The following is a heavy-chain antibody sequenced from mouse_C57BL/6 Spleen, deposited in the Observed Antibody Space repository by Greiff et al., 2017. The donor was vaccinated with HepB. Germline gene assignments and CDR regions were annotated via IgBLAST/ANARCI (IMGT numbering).Heavy chain of an antibody. D-gene: IGHD1-1*01. CDR2: ISSGGDYI. Sequence: EVQRVESGEGLVKPGGSLKLSCAASGFTFSSYAMSWVRQTPEKRLEWVAYISSGGDYIYYADTVKGRFTISRDNARNTLYLQMSSLKSEDTAMYYCTREPTVVYYYAMDYWGQGTSGTVSS. CDR3: TREPTVVYYYAMDY. CDR1: GFTFSSYA. V-gene: IGHV5-9-1*02. J-gene: IGHJ4*01.